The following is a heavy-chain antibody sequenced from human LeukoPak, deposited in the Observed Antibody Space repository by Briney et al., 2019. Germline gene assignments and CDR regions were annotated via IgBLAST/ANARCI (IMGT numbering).Heavy chain of an antibody. CDR3: AIQTAMGRSGDY. D-gene: IGHD5-18*01. V-gene: IGHV5-51*01. Sequence: GEALKTSCKASGYSFTRYWIGWGRQMPGKGLEWVGIIDPSDSETRYTPSFQGQVTISVDKSLTTAELQWNSLKASDTAMYYCAIQTAMGRSGDYWGQGTLVTVSA. J-gene: IGHJ4*02. CDR2: IDPSDSET. CDR1: GYSFTRYW.